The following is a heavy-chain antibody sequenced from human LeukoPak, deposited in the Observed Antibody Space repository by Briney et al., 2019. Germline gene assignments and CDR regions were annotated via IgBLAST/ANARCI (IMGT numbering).Heavy chain of an antibody. D-gene: IGHD2-2*01. CDR3: ARDRWGGYSSSTSCPDAFDI. CDR2: IKQDGSEK. J-gene: IGHJ3*02. V-gene: IGHV3-7*01. Sequence: QAGGSLRLSCAASGFTFSSYWMSWVRQAPGKGLEWVANIKQDGSEKYYVDSVKGRFTISRDNAKNSLYLQMNSLRAEDTAVYYCARDRWGGYSSSTSCPDAFDIWGQGTMVTVSS. CDR1: GFTFSSYW.